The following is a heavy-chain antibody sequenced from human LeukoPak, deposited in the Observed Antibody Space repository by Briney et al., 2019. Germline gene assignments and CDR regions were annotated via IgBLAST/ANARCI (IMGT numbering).Heavy chain of an antibody. CDR2: IWYDGSNR. Sequence: GGSLRLSCAAPGFIFSTYGMHWVRHAPGKGLEWVAVIWYDGSNRNYTDSVKGRFTISRDNSKNTVYLQMNSLRGDDTAVYYCARERGSGSHYAIDIWGQGTMVTLSS. CDR1: GFIFSTYG. J-gene: IGHJ3*02. V-gene: IGHV3-33*01. CDR3: ARERGSGSHYAIDI. D-gene: IGHD3-10*01.